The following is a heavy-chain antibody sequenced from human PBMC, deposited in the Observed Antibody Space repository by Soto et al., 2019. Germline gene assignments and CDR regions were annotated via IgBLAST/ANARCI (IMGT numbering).Heavy chain of an antibody. J-gene: IGHJ6*02. Sequence: ASVKVSCKASGYTFTGYYMHWVRQAPGQGLEWMGWINPNSGGTNYAQKFQGWVTMTRDTSISTAYMELSRLRSDDTAVYYCARGSVLRYFDPYGMDVRGQGTTVTVS. CDR3: ARGSVLRYFDPYGMDV. CDR2: INPNSGGT. D-gene: IGHD3-9*01. CDR1: GYTFTGYY. V-gene: IGHV1-2*04.